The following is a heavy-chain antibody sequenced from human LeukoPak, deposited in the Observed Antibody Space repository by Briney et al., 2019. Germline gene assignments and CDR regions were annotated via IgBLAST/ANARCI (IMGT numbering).Heavy chain of an antibody. CDR1: GFTFSSYG. J-gene: IGHJ6*03. CDR2: IWYDGSNK. D-gene: IGHD2-15*01. CDR3: AKRSGSGRQIAAFCYYYYKDV. Sequence: GGSLRLSCAASGFTFSSYGMHWVRQAPGKGLEWVAVIWYDGSNKYYADSVKGRFTISRDNSKNTLYLQMNSLRAEDTAVYYCAKRSGSGRQIAAFCYYYYKDVLGKGTTVTVSS. V-gene: IGHV3-33*06.